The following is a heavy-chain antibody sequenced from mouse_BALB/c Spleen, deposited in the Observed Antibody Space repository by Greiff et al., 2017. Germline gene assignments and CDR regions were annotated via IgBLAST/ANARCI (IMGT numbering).Heavy chain of an antibody. CDR3: ARTDFDY. CDR2: ISDGGSYT. J-gene: IGHJ2*01. V-gene: IGHV5-4*02. CDR1: GFTFSDYY. Sequence: DVKLVESGGGLVKPGGSLKLSCAASGFTFSDYYMYWVRQTPEKRLEWVATISDGGSYTYYPDSVKGRFTISRDNAKNNLYLQMSSLKSEDTAMYYCARTDFDYWGQGTTLTVSS.